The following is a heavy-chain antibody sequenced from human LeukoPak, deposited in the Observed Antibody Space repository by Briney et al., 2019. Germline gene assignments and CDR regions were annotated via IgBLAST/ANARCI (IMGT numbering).Heavy chain of an antibody. CDR1: GYSISSGYY. D-gene: IGHD3-3*01. CDR2: IYHSGST. V-gene: IGHV4-38-2*02. Sequence: SETLSLTCAVSGYSISSGYYWGWIRQPPGKGLEWIGSIYHSGSTYYNPSLKSRVTISVDTSKNQFSLKLSSVTAADTAVYYCARERNYDFWSGSQGPMDVWGEGTTVTVSS. CDR3: ARERNYDFWSGSQGPMDV. J-gene: IGHJ6*04.